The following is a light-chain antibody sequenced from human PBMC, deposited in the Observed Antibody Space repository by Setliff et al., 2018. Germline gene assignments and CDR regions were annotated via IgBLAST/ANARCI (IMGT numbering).Light chain of an antibody. CDR2: EVS. V-gene: IGLV2-14*01. J-gene: IGLJ1*01. Sequence: QSALTQPASVSGSPGQSITISCTGTSSDVGYYNYVSWYQQHPGKAPKLMIYEVSNRPSGVSNRFSGSKSGYTASLTISGLQAEDEADYYCSSYTSSSTRVFGTGTKVTVL. CDR1: SSDVGYYNY. CDR3: SSYTSSSTRV.